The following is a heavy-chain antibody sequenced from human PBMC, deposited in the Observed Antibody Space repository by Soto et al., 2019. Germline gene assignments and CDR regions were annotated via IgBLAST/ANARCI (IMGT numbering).Heavy chain of an antibody. CDR3: ARLERRGLMLVPSALDY. V-gene: IGHV5-10-1*01. D-gene: IGHD2-2*01. J-gene: IGHJ4*02. CDR1: GYSFTSYW. CDR2: IDPSDSYT. Sequence: PGESLKISCKGSGYSFTSYWISWVRQMPGKGLEWMARIDPSDSYTNYSPSFQGHVTISVDESISTAYLQWNSLKASDTAIYYCARLERRGLMLVPSALDYWGQGTPVTAPQ.